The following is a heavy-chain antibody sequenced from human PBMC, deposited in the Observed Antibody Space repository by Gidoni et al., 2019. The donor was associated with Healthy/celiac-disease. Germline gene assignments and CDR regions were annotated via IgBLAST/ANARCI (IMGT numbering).Heavy chain of an antibody. D-gene: IGHD6-13*01. CDR2: INHSGST. Sequence: QVQLQQWGAGLLKPSEPLSLTCAVYGGSFSGYYWSWIRQPPGKGLEWIGEINHSGSTNYNPSLKSRVTISVDTAKNQFSLKLSSVTAADTAVYYCARANASSSFDYWGQGTLVTVSS. CDR1: GGSFSGYY. J-gene: IGHJ4*02. V-gene: IGHV4-34*01. CDR3: ARANASSSFDY.